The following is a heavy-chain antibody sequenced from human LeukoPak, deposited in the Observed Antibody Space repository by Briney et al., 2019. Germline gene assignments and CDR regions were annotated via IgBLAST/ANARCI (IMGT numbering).Heavy chain of an antibody. J-gene: IGHJ6*02. V-gene: IGHV3-21*01. D-gene: IGHD1-7*01. CDR3: ARDPADAYNWNYAPTFSGMDV. CDR2: ISSSSSYI. CDR1: GFTFSSYS. Sequence: KPGGSLRLSCAASGFTFSSYSMNWVRQAPGKGLEWVSSISSSSSYIYYADSVKGRFTISRDNAKNSLYLQMNSLRAEDTAVYYCARDPADAYNWNYAPTFSGMDVWGQGTTVTVSS.